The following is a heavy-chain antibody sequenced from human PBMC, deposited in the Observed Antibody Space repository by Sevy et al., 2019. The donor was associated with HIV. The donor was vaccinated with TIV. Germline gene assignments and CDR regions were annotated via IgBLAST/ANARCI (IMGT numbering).Heavy chain of an antibody. Sequence: SETLSLTCAVSGGSISTDLYSWNWIRQPPGKGLEWIGYIFHSGNTYYNPSLKSRVTISIDRSKNQFSLNLSSVTAADTAVYYCARKAGGHYYYGMDVWGQGTTVTVSS. D-gene: IGHD3-16*01. V-gene: IGHV4-30-2*01. CDR1: GGSISTDLYS. CDR3: ARKAGGHYYYGMDV. J-gene: IGHJ6*02. CDR2: IFHSGNT.